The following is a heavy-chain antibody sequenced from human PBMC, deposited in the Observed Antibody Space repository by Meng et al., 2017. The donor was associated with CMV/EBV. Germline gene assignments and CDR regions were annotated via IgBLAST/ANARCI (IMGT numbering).Heavy chain of an antibody. CDR1: GFTFSSYA. CDR3: AKGELAYCGGDCYLDY. V-gene: IGHV3-23*01. CDR2: ISGSGGST. Sequence: GGSLRLSCAASGFTFSSYAMSWVRQAPGKGLEWVSAISGSGGSTYYADSVKGRFTISSDNSKNTLYLQMNSLRAEDTAVYYCAKGELAYCGGDCYLDYWGQGTLVTVSS. J-gene: IGHJ4*02. D-gene: IGHD2-21*01.